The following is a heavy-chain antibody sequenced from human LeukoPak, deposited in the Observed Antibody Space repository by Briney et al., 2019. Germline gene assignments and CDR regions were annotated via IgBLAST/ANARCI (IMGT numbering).Heavy chain of an antibody. CDR3: ARKLWHRNDC. Sequence: PGGSLRLSCAASGFTFSRYAMSWVRQAPGKGLEWVSAISGSGGNTYYADSVKGRFAVSRDNFKNTLYLQMNSLRAEDTALYYCARKLWHRNDCWGQGTLVTVSS. CDR1: GFTFSRYA. CDR2: ISGSGGNT. V-gene: IGHV3-23*01. D-gene: IGHD3-16*01. J-gene: IGHJ4*02.